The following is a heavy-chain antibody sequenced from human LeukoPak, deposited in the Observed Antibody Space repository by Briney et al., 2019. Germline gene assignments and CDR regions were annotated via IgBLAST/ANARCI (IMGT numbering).Heavy chain of an antibody. J-gene: IGHJ4*02. CDR2: IYYSGST. D-gene: IGHD3-22*01. Sequence: PSETLSLTCAVYGGSFSGYYWSWIRQPPGKGLEWIGYIYYSGSTNYNPSLKSRVTISVDTSKNQFSLKLSSVTAADTAVYYCAREGAAYDSSGYNIGDYFDYWGQGTLVTVSS. CDR3: AREGAAYDSSGYNIGDYFDY. V-gene: IGHV4-59*01. CDR1: GGSFSGYY.